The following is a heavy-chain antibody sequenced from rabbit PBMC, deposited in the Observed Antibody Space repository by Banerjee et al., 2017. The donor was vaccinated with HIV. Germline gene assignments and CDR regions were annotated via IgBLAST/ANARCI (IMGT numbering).Heavy chain of an antibody. CDR3: ARFIYGVVYADL. D-gene: IGHD6-1*01. CDR2: IYTSDGST. V-gene: IGHV1S45*01. J-gene: IGHJ4*01. CDR1: AFSFSSKYV. Sequence: QEQLEESGGDLVKPEGSLTLTCTASAFSFSSKYVMCWVRQAPGKGLEWIACIYTSDGSTYYASWAKGRFTISKTSSTTVTLQMTSLTAADTATYFCARFIYGVVYADLWGPGTLVTVS.